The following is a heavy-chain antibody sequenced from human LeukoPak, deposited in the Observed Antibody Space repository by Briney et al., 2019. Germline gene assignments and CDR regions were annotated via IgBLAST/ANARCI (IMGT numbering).Heavy chain of an antibody. CDR2: IIPIFGTA. CDR1: GVTFSSYA. CDR3: ASTGDYYYYYYMDV. Sequence: SVKVSCKASGVTFSSYAISWVRQAPGQGLEWMGGIIPIFGTANYAQKFQGRVTITTDESTSTAYMELSSLRSEDTAVYYCASTGDYYYYYYMDVWGKGTTVTVSS. J-gene: IGHJ6*03. V-gene: IGHV1-69*05.